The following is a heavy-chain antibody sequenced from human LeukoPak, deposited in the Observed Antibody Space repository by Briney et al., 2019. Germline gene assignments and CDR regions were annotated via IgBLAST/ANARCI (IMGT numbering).Heavy chain of an antibody. J-gene: IGHJ4*02. V-gene: IGHV3-23*01. Sequence: GGSLRLSCAASGFTFSSYGMSWVRQAPGKGLEWVSSISGSGGSTYYADSVKGRFTISRDNSKNTLYLQMNSLRAEDTAVYYCAKHVNTYYGDYTFFGYWGQGTLVTVSS. CDR3: AKHVNTYYGDYTFFGY. D-gene: IGHD4-17*01. CDR1: GFTFSSYG. CDR2: ISGSGGST.